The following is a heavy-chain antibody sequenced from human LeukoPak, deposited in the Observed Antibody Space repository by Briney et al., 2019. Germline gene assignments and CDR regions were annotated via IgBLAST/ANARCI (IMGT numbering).Heavy chain of an antibody. V-gene: IGHV1-24*01. CDR1: GYTLTELS. CDR2: FDPEDGET. D-gene: IGHD1-1*01. CDR3: ARVNEESEGGPFDY. J-gene: IGHJ4*02. Sequence: ASVKVSCTVSGYTLTELSMHWVRQAPGKGLEWMGGFDPEDGETIYAQKFQGRVTMTEDTSTVTAYMELSSLRSEDTAVYYCARVNEESEGGPFDYWGQGTLVTVSS.